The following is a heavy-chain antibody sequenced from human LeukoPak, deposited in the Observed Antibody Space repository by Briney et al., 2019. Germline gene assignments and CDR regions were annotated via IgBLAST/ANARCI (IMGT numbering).Heavy chain of an antibody. CDR2: IYYSGST. V-gene: IGHV4-39*01. J-gene: IGHJ4*02. CDR1: GGSISSSSYY. CDR3: ARHTGVAPFDY. D-gene: IGHD3-3*01. Sequence: SETLSLTCTVSGGSISSSSYYWGWIRQPPGKGLEWIGSIYYSGSTYYNPSLKSRVTISVDTSKNQFSLKLSSVTAADTAVYYCARHTGVAPFDYWGQGTLVTVSS.